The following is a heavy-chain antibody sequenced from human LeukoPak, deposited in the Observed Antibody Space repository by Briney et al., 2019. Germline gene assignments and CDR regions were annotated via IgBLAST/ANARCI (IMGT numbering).Heavy chain of an antibody. CDR2: IYYSGST. CDR1: GGSISSSSYY. J-gene: IGHJ6*03. CDR3: ARALYYYYYMDV. Sequence: SETLSLTCTVSGGSISSSSYYWGWIRQPPGKGLEWIGSIYYSGSTYYNPSLKSRVTISVDTSKNQFSLKLSSVTAADTAVYYCARALYYYYYMDVWGKGTTVTVSS. V-gene: IGHV4-39*01.